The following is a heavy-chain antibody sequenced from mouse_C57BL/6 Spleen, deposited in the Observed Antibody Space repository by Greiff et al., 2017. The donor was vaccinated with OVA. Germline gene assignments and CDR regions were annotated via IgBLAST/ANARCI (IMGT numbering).Heavy chain of an antibody. J-gene: IGHJ1*03. Sequence: QVQLQQSGAELVRPGASVTLSCKASGYTFTDYEMHWVKQTPVHGLEWIGAIDPETGGTAYNQKFKGKAILTADKSSSTAYMELRSLTSEDSAVYYCTISSGYYGSSPGEDFDVWGTGTTVTVSS. V-gene: IGHV1-15*01. CDR3: TISSGYYGSSPGEDFDV. CDR1: GYTFTDYE. D-gene: IGHD1-1*01. CDR2: IDPETGGT.